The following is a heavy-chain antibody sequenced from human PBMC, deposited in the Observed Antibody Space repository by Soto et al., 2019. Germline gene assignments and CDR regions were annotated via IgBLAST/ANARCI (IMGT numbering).Heavy chain of an antibody. D-gene: IGHD4-17*01. J-gene: IGHJ4*02. Sequence: PSETLSLXCTVSGGSISSYYWSWIRQPPGKGLEWIGYIYYSGSTNYNPSLKSRVTISVDTSKNQFSLKLSSVTAADTAVYYCARFYGVYYFDYWGQGILVTVSS. CDR1: GGSISSYY. CDR3: ARFYGVYYFDY. V-gene: IGHV4-59*01. CDR2: IYYSGST.